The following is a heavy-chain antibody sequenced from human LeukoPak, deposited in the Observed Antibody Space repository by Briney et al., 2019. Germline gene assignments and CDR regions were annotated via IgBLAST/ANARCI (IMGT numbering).Heavy chain of an antibody. CDR1: GYTFSSYG. Sequence: ASVKVSCKASGYTFSSYGISWVRQAPGLGLEWMGWISTYNGNTNYAQNLQGRVTMTTDTSTSTAYMELRSLRSDDTAVYYCARVQSTLPYGSGPAPSDYWGQGTLVTVSS. CDR2: ISTYNGNT. D-gene: IGHD3-10*01. V-gene: IGHV1-18*04. CDR3: ARVQSTLPYGSGPAPSDY. J-gene: IGHJ4*02.